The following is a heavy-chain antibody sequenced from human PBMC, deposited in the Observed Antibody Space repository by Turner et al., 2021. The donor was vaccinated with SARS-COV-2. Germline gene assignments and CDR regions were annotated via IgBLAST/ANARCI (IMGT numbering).Heavy chain of an antibody. CDR1: GFMFSSLT. J-gene: IGHJ4*02. V-gene: IGHV3-21*01. CDR3: SRVQGAIDY. Sequence: EVHLVESGGGLVKPGGSLTLSCAASGFMFSSLTMNWVRAAPGKWLEWVSSISHSSKYIYYADSVRGRFSISRDNAKKSVYLEMNTLRADDTAVYFCSRVQGAIDYWGQGILVTVSS. CDR2: ISHSSKYI.